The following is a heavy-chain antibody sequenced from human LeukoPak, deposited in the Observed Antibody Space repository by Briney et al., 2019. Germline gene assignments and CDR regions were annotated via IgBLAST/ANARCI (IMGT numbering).Heavy chain of an antibody. J-gene: IGHJ4*02. CDR3: ARRGLQYSYATY. Sequence: GGSLRLSCAASGFTFSSYGMHRVRQAPGKGLEWVAVISYDGSNKYYADSVKGRFTISRDNSKNTLYLQMNSLRAEDTAVYYCARRGLQYSYATYWGQGTLVTVSS. CDR2: ISYDGSNK. D-gene: IGHD5-18*01. V-gene: IGHV3-30*03. CDR1: GFTFSSYG.